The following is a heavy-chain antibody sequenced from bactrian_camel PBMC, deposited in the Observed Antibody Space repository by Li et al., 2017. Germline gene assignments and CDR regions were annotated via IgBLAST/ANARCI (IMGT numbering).Heavy chain of an antibody. D-gene: IGHD5*01. CDR2: IDGDGRL. CDR3: AAERGPSRNQTDYALFHGCLFGY. J-gene: IGHJ6*01. V-gene: IGHV3S28*01. Sequence: QLVESGGSLVQPGGSLTVACAVSGFPSSIYYIAWVRQAPGKEREGVASIDGDGRLNYADSVRGRFTISKDNAKNTLYLEMNNLKPEDTAMYYCAAERGPSRNQTDYALFHGCLFGYWGQGTQVTVS. CDR1: GFPSSIYY.